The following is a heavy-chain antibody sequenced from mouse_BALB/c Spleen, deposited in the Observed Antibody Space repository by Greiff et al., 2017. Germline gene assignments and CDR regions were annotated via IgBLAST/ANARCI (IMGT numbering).Heavy chain of an antibody. Sequence: QVQLQQPGAELVRPGASVKLSCKASGYTFTSYWINWVKQRPGQGLEWIGEINPSNGRTNYNEKFKSKATLTVDKSSSTAYMQLSSLTSEDSAVYYCARFGVLAYWGQGTLVTVSA. CDR3: ARFGVLAY. V-gene: IGHV1S81*02. D-gene: IGHD3-1*01. J-gene: IGHJ3*01. CDR2: INPSNGRT. CDR1: GYTFTSYW.